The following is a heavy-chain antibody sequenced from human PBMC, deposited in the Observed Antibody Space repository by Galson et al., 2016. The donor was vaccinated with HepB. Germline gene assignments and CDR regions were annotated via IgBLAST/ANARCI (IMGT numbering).Heavy chain of an antibody. J-gene: IGHJ4*02. CDR2: ISASNGDT. D-gene: IGHD2-21*01. CDR1: GYTFSSNA. Sequence: SVKVSCKAPGYTFSSNAVSWVRQAPGQGLEWMGWISASNGDTNYAQHLQGRVTMTTDTSTRTAFLELRSLRSDDTAVYYCARLGPARFVSGYCVGTVCSSYFDYWGQGTLVTVSS. V-gene: IGHV1-18*01. CDR3: ARLGPARFVSGYCVGTVCSSYFDY.